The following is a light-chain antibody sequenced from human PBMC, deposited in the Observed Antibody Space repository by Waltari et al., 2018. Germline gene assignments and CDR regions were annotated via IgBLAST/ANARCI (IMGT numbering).Light chain of an antibody. CDR1: ALPKRK. Sequence: SYELTQPPSVSVSPGQTARITCPGAALPKRKAYGYQQKPGQAPVLLIFNDNERPSAIPERFSGSSSGTTVTLTISGVQAEDEADYYCQSTDSTVSYPVVFGGGTKLTVL. CDR2: NDN. J-gene: IGLJ2*01. CDR3: QSTDSTVSYPVV. V-gene: IGLV3-25*03.